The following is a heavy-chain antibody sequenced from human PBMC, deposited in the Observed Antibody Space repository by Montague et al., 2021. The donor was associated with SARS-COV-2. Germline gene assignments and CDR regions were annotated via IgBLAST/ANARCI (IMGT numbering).Heavy chain of an antibody. J-gene: IGHJ2*01. CDR1: GGSISSGSYY. D-gene: IGHD1-1*01. V-gene: IGHV4-61*02. CDR2: IYTSGST. Sequence: TLSLTCTVSGGSISSGSYYWSWIRQPAGKGLEWIGRIYTSGSTNYNPSLKSRVTISVDKSSNQVSLRLTSVTTADTAVYYCARTQLEIGRHWYLDLWGPGTLVTVSS. CDR3: ARTQLEIGRHWYLDL.